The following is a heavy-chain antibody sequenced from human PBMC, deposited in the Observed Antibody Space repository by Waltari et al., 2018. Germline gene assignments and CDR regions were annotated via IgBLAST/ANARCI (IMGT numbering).Heavy chain of an antibody. Sequence: QLQLQESGPGLVKPSETLSLTCTVSGGSISSSSYYWGWIRQPPGKGLEWIGSMYSGGSTDSNPSLKSLVTISVDTSKNQLSLKLSSVAAADTAVYYCARDPYYYDSSGLDYWGQGTLVTVSS. CDR3: ARDPYYYDSSGLDY. D-gene: IGHD3-22*01. CDR1: GGSISSSSYY. V-gene: IGHV4-39*07. CDR2: MYSGGST. J-gene: IGHJ4*02.